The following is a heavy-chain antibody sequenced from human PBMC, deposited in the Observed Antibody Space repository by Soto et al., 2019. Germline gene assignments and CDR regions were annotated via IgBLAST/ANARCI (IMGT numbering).Heavy chain of an antibody. CDR3: ARAILGYCSSNSCLDYYGMAV. CDR1: GFTFSSYA. V-gene: IGHV3-30-3*01. Sequence: GGSLRLSCAASGFTFSSYAMHWVRQAPGKGLEWVAVISYDVSNKYYADSVKGRFTISRDNSKNTLYLQMNSLRAEDTAVYYCARAILGYCSSNSCLDYYGMAVWGQGTTVMVSS. D-gene: IGHD2-2*01. CDR2: ISYDVSNK. J-gene: IGHJ6*02.